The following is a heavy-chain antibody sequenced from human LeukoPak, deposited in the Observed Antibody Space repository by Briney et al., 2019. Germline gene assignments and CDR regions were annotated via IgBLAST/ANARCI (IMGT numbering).Heavy chain of an antibody. D-gene: IGHD1-14*01. J-gene: IGHJ4*02. V-gene: IGHV3-48*03. CDR1: GFTFSSYQ. Sequence: PGGSLRLSCAASGFTFSSYQMNWVRQAPGKGLEWVSYITSSGRTMYYADSVRGRFTISRDNAKNSLYLEMNSLRAEDTAVYYCARDPGDGDIDYWGQGTLVTVSS. CDR2: ITSSGRTM. CDR3: ARDPGDGDIDY.